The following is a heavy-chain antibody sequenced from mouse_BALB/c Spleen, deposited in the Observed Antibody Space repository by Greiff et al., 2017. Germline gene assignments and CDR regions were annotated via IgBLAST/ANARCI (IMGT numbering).Heavy chain of an antibody. CDR1: GFTFSSYT. Sequence: EVMLVESGGGLVQPGGSLKLSCAASGFTFSSYTMSWVRQTPEKRLEWVAYISSGGSTYYPDSVKGRFTISRDNARNILYLQMSSLRSEDTAMYYCARDRYGYAMDYWGQGTSVTVSS. D-gene: IGHD2-14*01. CDR2: ISSGGST. CDR3: ARDRYGYAMDY. J-gene: IGHJ4*01. V-gene: IGHV5-6-5*01.